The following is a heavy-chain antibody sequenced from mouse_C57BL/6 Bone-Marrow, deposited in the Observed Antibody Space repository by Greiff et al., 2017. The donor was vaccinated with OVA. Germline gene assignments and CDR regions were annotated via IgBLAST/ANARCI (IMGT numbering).Heavy chain of an antibody. J-gene: IGHJ2*01. Sequence: QVQLQQSGAELARPGASVKLSCKASGYTFTSYGINWVKQRPGQGLEWIARIYPGSGNTYYNEKFKGKATLTAEKSSSTAYMQLSSLTSEDSAVYFCARNGGYFDYWGQGTTLTVSS. V-gene: IGHV1-76*01. CDR2: IYPGSGNT. CDR1: GYTFTSYG. CDR3: ARNGGYFDY.